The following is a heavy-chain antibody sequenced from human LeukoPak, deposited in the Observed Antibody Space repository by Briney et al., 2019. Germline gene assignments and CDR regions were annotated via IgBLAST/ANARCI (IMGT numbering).Heavy chain of an antibody. CDR1: GYTFTSYG. J-gene: IGHJ4*02. CDR3: ARDPRFYTPFLMIDEGYFDY. D-gene: IGHD3-22*01. Sequence: ASVKVSCKASGYTFTSYGISWVRQAPGQGLEWMGWISAYNGNTNYAQKLQGRVTMTTDTSTSTAYMELRSLRSDDTAVYYCARDPRFYTPFLMIDEGYFDYWGQGTQVTVSS. V-gene: IGHV1-18*01. CDR2: ISAYNGNT.